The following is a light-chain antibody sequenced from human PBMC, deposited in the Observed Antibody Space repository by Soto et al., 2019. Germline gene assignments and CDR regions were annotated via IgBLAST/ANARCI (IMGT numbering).Light chain of an antibody. J-gene: IGLJ3*02. V-gene: IGLV7-43*01. CDR1: TGAVTSGNY. CDR2: TTN. Sequence: QAVVTQEPSLTVSPGGTVTLTCASSTGAVTSGNYPSWFQQKPGQTPRTLIYTTNSRHSWTPARFSGSLLGGKAALTLSGVQPEAEAEYYCLLYYGGAQLVFGGGTKLTVL. CDR3: LLYYGGAQLV.